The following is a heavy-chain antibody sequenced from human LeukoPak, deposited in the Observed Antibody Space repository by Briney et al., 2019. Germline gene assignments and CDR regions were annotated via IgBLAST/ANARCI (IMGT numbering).Heavy chain of an antibody. D-gene: IGHD6-19*01. CDR1: GFTFSSYS. V-gene: IGHV3-21*01. CDR2: ISSSSSYI. CDR3: ARGLSSGWAFDY. J-gene: IGHJ4*02. Sequence: GGSLRLSCTASGFTFSSYSMNWVRQAPGKGLEWVSSISSSSSYIYYADSVKGRFTISRDNAKNSLYLQMNSLRAEDTAVYYCARGLSSGWAFDYWGQGTLVTVSS.